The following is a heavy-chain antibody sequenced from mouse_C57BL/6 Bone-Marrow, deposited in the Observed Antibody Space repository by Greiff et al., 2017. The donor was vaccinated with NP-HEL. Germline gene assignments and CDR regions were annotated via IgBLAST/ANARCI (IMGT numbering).Heavy chain of an antibody. J-gene: IGHJ4*01. CDR3: ARHGRDAMDY. CDR1: GYAFSSSW. CDR2: IYPGDGDT. V-gene: IGHV1-82*01. D-gene: IGHD1-1*01. Sequence: VQLKQSGPELVKPGASVKISCKASGYAFSSSWMNWVKQRPGKGLEWIGRIYPGDGDTNYNGKFKGKATLTADKSSSTAYMQLSSLTSEDSAVYFCARHGRDAMDYWGQGTSVTVSS.